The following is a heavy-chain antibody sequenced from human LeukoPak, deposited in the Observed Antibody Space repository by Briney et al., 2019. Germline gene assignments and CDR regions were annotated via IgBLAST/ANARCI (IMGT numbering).Heavy chain of an antibody. Sequence: PGGSLRLSCRASGFNLSDYWMHWVRQAPGEGLLWVSRINRDGRSAGYADFVKGRSTISRDNSKNTLAMQLDSLTVEDTGVYYCARGKRGFGDPYSCFDYWGQGLLVTVSS. J-gene: IGHJ4*02. D-gene: IGHD4-17*01. CDR3: ARGKRGFGDPYSCFDY. CDR1: GFNLSDYW. CDR2: INRDGRSA. V-gene: IGHV3-74*01.